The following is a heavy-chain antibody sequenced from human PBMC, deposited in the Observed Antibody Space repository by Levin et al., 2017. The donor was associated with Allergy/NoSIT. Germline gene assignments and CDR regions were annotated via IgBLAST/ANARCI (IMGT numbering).Heavy chain of an antibody. CDR2: INQAGSEK. Sequence: GGSLRLSCAASGFTFSSHWMSWVRQAPGKGLEWVANINQAGSEKYYVGSVKGRLTVSRDNAKNSLYLQMNSLRAEATAVYYCARAGVDAGIYFDYWGQGALVTVSS. V-gene: IGHV3-7*03. J-gene: IGHJ4*02. CDR3: ARAGVDAGIYFDY. D-gene: IGHD2-15*01. CDR1: GFTFSSHW.